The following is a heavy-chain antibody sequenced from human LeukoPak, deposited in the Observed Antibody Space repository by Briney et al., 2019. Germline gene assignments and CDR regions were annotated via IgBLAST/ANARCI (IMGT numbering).Heavy chain of an antibody. CDR1: GYTFTGYY. V-gene: IGHV1-2*02. J-gene: IGHJ4*02. CDR3: ATQRGSYLWGTDFDY. D-gene: IGHD3-16*01. Sequence: ASVKVSCKASGYTFTGYYMHWVRQPPGQGLEWMGLINPNSGDTKYAQKFQGRVTMTRDTSISTAYMELSRLRSDDTAVYYCATQRGSYLWGTDFDYWGQGTLVTVSS. CDR2: INPNSGDT.